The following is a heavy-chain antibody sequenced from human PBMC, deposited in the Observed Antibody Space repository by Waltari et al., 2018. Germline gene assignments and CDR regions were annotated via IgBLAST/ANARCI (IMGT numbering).Heavy chain of an antibody. D-gene: IGHD4-4*01. CDR3: ARGDYSNYELDY. J-gene: IGHJ4*02. V-gene: IGHV1-3*01. CDR1: GYTFTSYA. CDR2: INAGNGNT. Sequence: QVQLVQSRAEVKKPGASVKVSCKASGYTFTSYAMHWVRQAPGQRLEWMGWINAGNGNTKYSQKFQGRVTITRDTSASTAYMELSSLRSKDTAVHYCARGDYSNYELDYWGQGTLVTVSS.